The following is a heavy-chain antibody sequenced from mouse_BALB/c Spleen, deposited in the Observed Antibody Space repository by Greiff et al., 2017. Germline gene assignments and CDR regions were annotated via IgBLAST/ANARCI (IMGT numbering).Heavy chain of an antibody. V-gene: IGHV3-2*02. D-gene: IGHD1-1*01. Sequence: EVQLVESGPGLVKPSQSLSLTCTVTGYSITSDYAWNWIRQFPGNKLEWMGYISYSGSTSYNPSLKSRISITRDTSKNQFFLQLNSVTTEDTATYYCARRGVYYYGSSYYYAMDYWGQGTSVTVSS. CDR2: ISYSGST. CDR3: ARRGVYYYGSSYYYAMDY. J-gene: IGHJ4*01. CDR1: GYSITSDYA.